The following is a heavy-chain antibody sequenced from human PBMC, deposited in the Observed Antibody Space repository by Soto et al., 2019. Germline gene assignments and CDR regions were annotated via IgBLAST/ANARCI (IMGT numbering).Heavy chain of an antibody. CDR1: GYTFTIYG. Sequence: QVQLVQSGAEVKKPGASVKVSCKASGYTFTIYGISWVRQAPGQGLEWMGWISGYNGNTNYAHNRQGRVTMTTDTSTSTAYMELRSLRPDDTAVYYGARESFRSSSGLNYYYGMDVWGQGTTVTVSS. CDR2: ISGYNGNT. V-gene: IGHV1-18*04. J-gene: IGHJ6*02. D-gene: IGHD6-6*01. CDR3: ARESFRSSSGLNYYYGMDV.